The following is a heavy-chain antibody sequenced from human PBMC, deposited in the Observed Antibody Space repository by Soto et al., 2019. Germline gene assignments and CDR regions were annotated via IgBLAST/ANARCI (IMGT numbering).Heavy chain of an antibody. Sequence: QVQLQQWGAGLLKPSETLSLTCAVYGGSFSDYYWTWIRQPPGKGLEWIGDIDDSGSTNYNPSLKSRVTISVDTSKNQFSLKLSSVTAADTAVYYCARPTRTWYSHYYYYMDVWGKETTVTVSS. V-gene: IGHV4-34*01. CDR2: IDDSGST. CDR3: ARPTRTWYSHYYYYMDV. J-gene: IGHJ6*03. D-gene: IGHD6-13*01. CDR1: GGSFSDYY.